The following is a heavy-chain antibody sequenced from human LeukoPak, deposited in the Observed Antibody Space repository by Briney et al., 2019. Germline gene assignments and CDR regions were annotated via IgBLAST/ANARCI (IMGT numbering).Heavy chain of an antibody. CDR2: MYYSGNT. J-gene: IGHJ4*02. CDR3: ARGEYYFDY. Sequence: SETLSLTCTLSVDSISGYYSSWIRHPPEKGVEWIGYMYYSGNTNYNPSLKSRLTTSLDTSKNQFSLKLSSVTAADTAVYYCARGEYYFDYWGQGTLVSVS. CDR1: VDSISGYY. V-gene: IGHV4-59*01.